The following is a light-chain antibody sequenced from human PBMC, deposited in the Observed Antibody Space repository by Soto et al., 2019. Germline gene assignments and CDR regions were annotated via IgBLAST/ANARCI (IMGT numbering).Light chain of an antibody. Sequence: PGERGTLSCRASQDIRSSLAWYQQKPGQAPRLLIYGASIRATGVPATFSGSGSGTEFTLSISSLQSEHLGVYYCQQDSSWPLTFGGGTKVDIK. CDR2: GAS. CDR3: QQDSSWPLT. CDR1: QDIRSS. V-gene: IGKV3-15*01. J-gene: IGKJ4*01.